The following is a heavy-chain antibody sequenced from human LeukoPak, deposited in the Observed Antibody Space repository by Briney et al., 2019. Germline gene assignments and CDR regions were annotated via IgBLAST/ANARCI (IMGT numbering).Heavy chain of an antibody. J-gene: IGHJ4*02. V-gene: IGHV4-30-2*01. CDR1: GGSISSGGYS. CDR3: ARYFYDSSGYYPGYFDY. D-gene: IGHD3-22*01. CDR2: IYHSGST. Sequence: SETLSLTCAVSGGSISSGGYSWSWIRQPPGKGLEWIGYIYHSGSTYYNPSLKSRVTISVDTSKNQFSLKLSSVTAADTAVYYCARYFYDSSGYYPGYFDYWGQGTLVTVSS.